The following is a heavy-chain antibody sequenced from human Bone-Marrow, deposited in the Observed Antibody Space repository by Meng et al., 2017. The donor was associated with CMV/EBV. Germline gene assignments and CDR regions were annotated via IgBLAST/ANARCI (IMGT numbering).Heavy chain of an antibody. CDR2: IIPIFGTA. D-gene: IGHD3-22*01. CDR3: ARDRQRSYYDDMGY. V-gene: IGHV1-69*05. J-gene: IGHJ4*02. Sequence: SVKVSCKASGGTFSSYAISWVRQAPGQGLEWMGGIIPIFGTANYAQKFQGRVTITTDESTSTAYMELSSLRSEGTAVYYCARDRQRSYYDDMGYWGQGTLVTVSS. CDR1: GGTFSSYA.